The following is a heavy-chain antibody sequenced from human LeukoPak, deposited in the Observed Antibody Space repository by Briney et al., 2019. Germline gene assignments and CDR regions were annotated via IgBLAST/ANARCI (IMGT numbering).Heavy chain of an antibody. Sequence: GGSLRLSCAASGFTFSSYAMSWVRQAPGKGLEWVSAISGSGGSTYYADSVKGRFTISRDNSKNTLYLQMNSLRAEDTAVYYCAKDSSRGYSALGRPGYWGQGTLVTVSS. V-gene: IGHV3-23*01. J-gene: IGHJ4*02. CDR3: AKDSSRGYSALGRPGY. D-gene: IGHD5-12*01. CDR2: ISGSGGST. CDR1: GFTFSSYA.